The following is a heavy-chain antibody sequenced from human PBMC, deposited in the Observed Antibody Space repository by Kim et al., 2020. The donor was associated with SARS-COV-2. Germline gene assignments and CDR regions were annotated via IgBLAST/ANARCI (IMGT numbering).Heavy chain of an antibody. CDR3: ARRHYDSSGYYYVHAFDI. V-gene: IGHV3-21*01. CDR2: ISSSSSYI. CDR1: GFTFSSYS. D-gene: IGHD3-22*01. J-gene: IGHJ3*02. Sequence: GGSLRLSCAASGFTFSSYSMNWVRQAPGKGLEWVSSISSSSSYIYYADSVKGRFTISRDNAKNSLYLQMNSLRAEDTAVYYCARRHYDSSGYYYVHAFDIWGQGTMVTVSS.